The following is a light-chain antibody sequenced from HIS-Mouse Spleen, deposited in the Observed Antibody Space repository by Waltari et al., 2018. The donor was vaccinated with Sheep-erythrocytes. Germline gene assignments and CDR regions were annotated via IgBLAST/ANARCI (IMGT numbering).Light chain of an antibody. CDR3: QQANSFPIT. CDR2: AAS. Sequence: AIRMTQSPSSLSASTGDRVTITCRASQGISSYLAWYQQKPGKAPKLLIYAASTLQSGVPSRFSGSGSGTDFTLTISCLQPEDFATYYCQQANSFPITFGLGTRLEIK. J-gene: IGKJ5*01. CDR1: QGISSY. V-gene: IGKV1-8*01.